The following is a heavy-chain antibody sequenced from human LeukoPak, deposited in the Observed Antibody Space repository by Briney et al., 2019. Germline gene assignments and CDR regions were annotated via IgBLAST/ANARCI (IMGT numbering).Heavy chain of an antibody. CDR3: ARDPSPSSSWYIWFDP. D-gene: IGHD6-13*01. J-gene: IGHJ5*02. Sequence: GASVKVSCKASGYTFTSYDINWVRQATGQGLEWMGWMNPNSGNTGYAQKFQGRVTMTRNTSISTAYMELSSLRSEDTAVYYCARDPSPSSSWYIWFDPWGQGTLVTVSS. CDR2: MNPNSGNT. V-gene: IGHV1-8*01. CDR1: GYTFTSYD.